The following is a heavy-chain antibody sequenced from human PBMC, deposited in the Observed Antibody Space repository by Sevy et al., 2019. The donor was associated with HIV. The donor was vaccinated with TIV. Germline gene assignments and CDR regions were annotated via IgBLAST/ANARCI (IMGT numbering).Heavy chain of an antibody. CDR3: AKDTRTYSGSYYLDY. V-gene: IGHV3-9*01. D-gene: IGHD1-26*01. Sequence: GGSLRLSCVASGFSFEDYAMHWVRQVPGKGLEWVSSISWNSNTIDYADSVKGRFTISRDNAKNSLYLQMNSLRNGDTALYYCAKDTRTYSGSYYLDYWGQGTLVTVSS. J-gene: IGHJ4*02. CDR1: GFSFEDYA. CDR2: ISWNSNTI.